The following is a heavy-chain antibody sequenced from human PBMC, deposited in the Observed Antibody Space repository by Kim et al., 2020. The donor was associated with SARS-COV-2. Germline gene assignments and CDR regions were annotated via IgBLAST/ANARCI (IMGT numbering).Heavy chain of an antibody. CDR3: AKVASGSYSYGMDV. CDR2: ISYDGSNK. V-gene: IGHV3-30*18. Sequence: GGSLRLSCAASGFTFSSYGMHWVRQAPGKGLEWVAVISYDGSNKYYADSVKGRFTISRDNSKNTLYLQMNSLRAEDTAVYYCAKVASGSYSYGMDVWGQG. J-gene: IGHJ6*02. CDR1: GFTFSSYG. D-gene: IGHD3-10*01.